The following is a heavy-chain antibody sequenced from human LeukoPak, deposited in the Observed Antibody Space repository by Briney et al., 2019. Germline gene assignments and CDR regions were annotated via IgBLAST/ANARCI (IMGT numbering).Heavy chain of an antibody. Sequence: GGSLRLSCAASGFTFSSYAMSWVRQAPGQGLEWMGGIIPIFGTANYAQKFQGRVTITADKSTSTAYMELSSLRSEDTAVYYCTCGYSYGSDYWGQGTLVTVSS. CDR2: IIPIFGTA. CDR1: GFTFSSYA. D-gene: IGHD5-18*01. J-gene: IGHJ4*02. CDR3: TCGYSYGSDY. V-gene: IGHV1-69*06.